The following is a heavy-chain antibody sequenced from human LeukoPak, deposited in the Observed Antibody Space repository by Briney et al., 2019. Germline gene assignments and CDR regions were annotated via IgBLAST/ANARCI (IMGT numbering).Heavy chain of an antibody. CDR2: INPNSGGT. CDR1: GYTFTCYF. J-gene: IGHJ6*03. Sequence: ASVKVSCKASGYTFTCYFIHWGRQAPGQGREWMGWINPNSGGTNYAQKFHDRVTMTRDTSISTDYMELSRLRSDDTAVYYCARGGLQTWYYYMDVWGKGTTVTVSS. V-gene: IGHV1-2*02. CDR3: ARGGLQTWYYYMDV.